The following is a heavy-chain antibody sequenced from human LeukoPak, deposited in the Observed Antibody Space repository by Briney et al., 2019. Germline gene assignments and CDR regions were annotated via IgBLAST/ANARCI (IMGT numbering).Heavy chain of an antibody. CDR2: INPNSGGT. Sequence: ASVKVSCKASGYTFTGYYMHWVRQAPGQGLEWMGWINPNSGGTNYAQKFQDRVTMTRDTSISTAYMELSRLRSDDTAVYYCARAGMITFGGVPTNYYGMDVWGQGTTVTVSS. CDR3: ARAGMITFGGVPTNYYGMDV. D-gene: IGHD3-16*01. CDR1: GYTFTGYY. V-gene: IGHV1-2*02. J-gene: IGHJ6*02.